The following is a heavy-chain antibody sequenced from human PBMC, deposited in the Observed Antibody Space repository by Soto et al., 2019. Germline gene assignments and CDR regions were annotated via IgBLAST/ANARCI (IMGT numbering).Heavy chain of an antibody. D-gene: IGHD1-1*01. CDR3: AKGLATKYYFAMDV. CDR1: GFTFTSFA. Sequence: GGSLRLSCAASGFTFTSFAVSWVRQAPGRGLEWVSGISNSGDSTYYADSVKGRFTISRDNSKNTLYLQMNSLRADDTAVYDCAKGLATKYYFAMDVWGQGTTVTVSS. V-gene: IGHV3-23*01. CDR2: ISNSGDST. J-gene: IGHJ6*02.